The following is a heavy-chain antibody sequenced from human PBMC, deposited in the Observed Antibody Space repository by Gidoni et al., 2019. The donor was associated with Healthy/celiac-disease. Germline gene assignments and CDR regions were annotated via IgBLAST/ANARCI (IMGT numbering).Heavy chain of an antibody. Sequence: QVQLQESGPGLVKPSETLSLTCTVSGGSISSHYWSCIRQPPGKGLEWIGYIYYSGSTNYNPSLKSRVTISVDTSKNQFSLKLSSVTAADTAVYYCARHPPSWGDFWSGSFDYWGQGTLVTVSS. V-gene: IGHV4-59*08. CDR1: GGSISSHY. CDR2: IYYSGST. J-gene: IGHJ4*02. D-gene: IGHD3-3*01. CDR3: ARHPPSWGDFWSGSFDY.